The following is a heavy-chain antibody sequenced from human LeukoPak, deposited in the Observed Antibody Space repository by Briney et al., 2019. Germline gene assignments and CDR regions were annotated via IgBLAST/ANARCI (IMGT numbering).Heavy chain of an antibody. Sequence: GGSLRLSCVASGFTFDDYGISWVRQAPGKGLEWVAFIRYDGSNKYYADSVKGRFTISRDNSKNTLYLQMNSLRAEDTAVYYCAKDHLPDYYDSSGYYPFDYWGQGTLVTVSS. CDR3: AKDHLPDYYDSSGYYPFDY. V-gene: IGHV3-30*02. CDR2: IRYDGSNK. CDR1: GFTFDDYG. J-gene: IGHJ4*02. D-gene: IGHD3-22*01.